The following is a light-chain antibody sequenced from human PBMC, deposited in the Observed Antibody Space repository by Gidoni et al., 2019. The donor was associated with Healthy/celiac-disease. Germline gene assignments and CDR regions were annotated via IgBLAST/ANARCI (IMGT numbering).Light chain of an antibody. V-gene: IGKV3-20*01. CDR2: GAS. Sequence: ELVLTQSPGTLSLSPGERTTLSCRDSQSVSSSYLAWYQQKPGQAPRLLIDGASSRATGIPDRFSGRGSGTDFTLTISRLEPEDFAVYYCQQYGSSPPITFGQGTRLEIK. CDR1: QSVSSSY. J-gene: IGKJ5*01. CDR3: QQYGSSPPIT.